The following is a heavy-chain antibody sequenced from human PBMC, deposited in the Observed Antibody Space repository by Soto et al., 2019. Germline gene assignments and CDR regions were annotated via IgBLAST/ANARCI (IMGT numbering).Heavy chain of an antibody. CDR3: ARRGYSSSWYYYYYYGMDV. D-gene: IGHD6-13*01. CDR2: ISAYNGNT. V-gene: IGHV1-18*01. CDR1: GYTFTSYG. Sequence: GASVKVSCKASGYTFTSYGISWVRQAPGQGLEWMGWISAYNGNTNYAQKLQGRVTMTTDTSTSTAYMELRSLRSDDTAVYYCARRGYSSSWYYYYYYGMDVWGQGTTVTVSS. J-gene: IGHJ6*02.